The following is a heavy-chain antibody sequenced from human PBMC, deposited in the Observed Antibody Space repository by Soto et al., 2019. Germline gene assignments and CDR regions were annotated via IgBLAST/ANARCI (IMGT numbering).Heavy chain of an antibody. CDR3: ARVSGIYYYGMDV. V-gene: IGHV4-59*08. CDR2: SYYSGRT. Sequence: PSETLSLTCIVSGGSINNYYWSWIRQPPGKGLEWIGYSYYSGRTSYNPSLKSRVTISVDTSKNQFSLKLSSVTAADTAVYYCARVSGIYYYGMDVWGQGTTVTVSS. J-gene: IGHJ6*02. CDR1: GGSINNYY. D-gene: IGHD3-10*01.